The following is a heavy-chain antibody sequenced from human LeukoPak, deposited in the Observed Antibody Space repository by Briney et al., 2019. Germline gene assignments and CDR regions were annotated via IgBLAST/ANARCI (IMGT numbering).Heavy chain of an antibody. CDR3: AKPAEGYCSGGSCTPFDY. Sequence: SETLSLTCAVYGGSFSDYYWNWVRQPPGKGLEWIGEINHSGTTNYNPSLKSRVTISADTSKNQFSLKLTSVTAADTAVYYCAKPAEGYCSGGSCTPFDYWGQGTLVTVSS. CDR2: INHSGTT. D-gene: IGHD2-15*01. CDR1: GGSFSDYY. V-gene: IGHV4-34*01. J-gene: IGHJ4*02.